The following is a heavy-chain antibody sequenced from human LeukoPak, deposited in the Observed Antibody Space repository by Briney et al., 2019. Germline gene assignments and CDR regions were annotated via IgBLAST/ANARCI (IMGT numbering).Heavy chain of an antibody. J-gene: IGHJ4*02. CDR3: AREVAGWYYFDY. D-gene: IGHD6-19*01. CDR1: GGSICSYY. CDR2: IYYSGNT. V-gene: IGHV4-59*12. Sequence: PSETLSLTCTVSGGSICSYYWSWIRQPPGKGLEWIGYIYYSGNTNYSPSLKSRLTISVDTSKNQFSLKLSSVTAADTAVYYCAREVAGWYYFDYWGQGTLVTVSS.